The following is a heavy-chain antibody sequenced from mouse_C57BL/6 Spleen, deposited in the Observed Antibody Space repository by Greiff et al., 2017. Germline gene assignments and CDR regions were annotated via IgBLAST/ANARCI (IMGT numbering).Heavy chain of an antibody. CDR1: GFNIKDYY. CDR3: TLYDGSSSFAY. Sequence: VQLQQSGAELVRPGASVKLSCTASGFNIKDYYMHWVKQRPEQGLEWIGWIYPENGDTEYASKFQGKATITADTSSNTDYLQLSSLTYEDTTVYCCTLYDGSSSFAYWGQGTLVTVSA. CDR2: IYPENGDT. D-gene: IGHD1-1*01. J-gene: IGHJ3*01. V-gene: IGHV14-4*01.